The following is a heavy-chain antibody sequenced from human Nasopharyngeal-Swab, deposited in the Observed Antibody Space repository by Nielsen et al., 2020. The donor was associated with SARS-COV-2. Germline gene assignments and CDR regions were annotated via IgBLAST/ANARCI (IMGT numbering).Heavy chain of an antibody. CDR3: ARPKQKYYDILTGYPPGAFDI. V-gene: IGHV4-39*01. J-gene: IGHJ3*02. D-gene: IGHD3-9*01. Sequence: WIRQPPGKGLEWIGSIYYSGSTYYNPSLKSRVTISVDTSKNQFSLKLSSATAADTAVYYCARPKQKYYDILTGYPPGAFDIWGQGTMVTVSS. CDR2: IYYSGST.